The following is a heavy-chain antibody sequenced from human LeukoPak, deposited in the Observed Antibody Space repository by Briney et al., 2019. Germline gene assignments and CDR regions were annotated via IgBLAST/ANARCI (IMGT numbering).Heavy chain of an antibody. CDR1: GYTFTRYY. D-gene: IGHD1-1*01. Sequence: ASVKVSCKPSGYTFTRYYIHWVRQAPGQGLEWMGWINPNSGGTNYAQKFQGRVTMTRDTSISTAYMELSRLRPDDTAVHYCARDRERSYVDVWGQGTTVTVSS. CDR2: INPNSGGT. J-gene: IGHJ6*02. V-gene: IGHV1-2*02. CDR3: ARDRERSYVDV.